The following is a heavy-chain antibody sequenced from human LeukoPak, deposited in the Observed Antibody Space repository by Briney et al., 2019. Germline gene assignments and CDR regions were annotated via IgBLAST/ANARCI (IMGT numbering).Heavy chain of an antibody. V-gene: IGHV4-59*01. D-gene: IGHD6-19*01. CDR1: GGSISSYY. CDR2: IYYSGST. Sequence: SETLSLTCTVSGGSISSYYWSWIRQPPGKGLEWIGYIYYSGSTNYNPSLKSRVTISVDTSKNQFSLKLSSVTAADTAVYYCARTIAVAGYYFDYWGQGTLVTVSS. CDR3: ARTIAVAGYYFDY. J-gene: IGHJ4*02.